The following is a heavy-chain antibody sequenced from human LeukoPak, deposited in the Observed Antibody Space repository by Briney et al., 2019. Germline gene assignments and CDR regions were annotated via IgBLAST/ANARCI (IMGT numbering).Heavy chain of an antibody. CDR3: ARGGSSHFDY. D-gene: IGHD3-10*01. Sequence: GGSLRLSCATSGFTFSSRGMHWVRQAPGKGLEWVSVIYSGGSTYYADSVKGRFTISRDNSKNTLYLQMNSLRAEDTAVYYCARGGSSHFDYWGQGTLVTVSS. J-gene: IGHJ4*02. CDR1: GFTFSSRG. V-gene: IGHV3-53*01. CDR2: IYSGGST.